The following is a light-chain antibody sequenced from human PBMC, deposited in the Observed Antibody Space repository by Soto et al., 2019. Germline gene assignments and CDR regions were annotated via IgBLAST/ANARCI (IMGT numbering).Light chain of an antibody. CDR2: EVS. Sequence: QSVLTQPASVSGSPGQSITISCTGTNSDIGDYDYVSWYQLHPGKAPKLMVFEVSNRPSGVSYRFSGSKSGNTASLTISGLQAEDEADYFCSSYSISTAYLFGTGTKLTVL. CDR3: SSYSISTAYL. J-gene: IGLJ1*01. CDR1: NSDIGDYDY. V-gene: IGLV2-14*01.